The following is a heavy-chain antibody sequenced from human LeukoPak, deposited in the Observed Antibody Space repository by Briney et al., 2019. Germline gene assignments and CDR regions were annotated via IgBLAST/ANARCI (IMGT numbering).Heavy chain of an antibody. CDR2: IRDNGSNK. CDR1: GFTFSSYG. CDR3: ANNYGSGSYTDY. V-gene: IGHV3-30*02. D-gene: IGHD3-10*01. Sequence: GGSLRLSCAASGFTFSSYGMHWVRQAPGKGLEWLAFIRDNGSNKYYADSVKGRFTISRDNSKNTLYLQMNSLRPEDTAVYYRANNYGSGSYTDYWGQGTLVTVSS. J-gene: IGHJ4*02.